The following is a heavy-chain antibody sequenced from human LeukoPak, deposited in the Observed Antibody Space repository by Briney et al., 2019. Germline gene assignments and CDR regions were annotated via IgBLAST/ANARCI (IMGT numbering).Heavy chain of an antibody. D-gene: IGHD3-22*01. CDR2: IIPILGIA. Sequence: SVRVSCKASGGTFSSYTISWVRQAPGQGLEWMGRIIPILGIANYAQKFQGRVTITADKSTSTAYMELSSLRSEDAAVYYCASFYYDSSGYLDYWGQGTLVTVSS. CDR3: ASFYYDSSGYLDY. J-gene: IGHJ4*02. CDR1: GGTFSSYT. V-gene: IGHV1-69*02.